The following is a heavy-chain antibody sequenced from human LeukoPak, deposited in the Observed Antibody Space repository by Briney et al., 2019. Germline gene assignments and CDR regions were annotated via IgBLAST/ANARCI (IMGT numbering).Heavy chain of an antibody. CDR2: IIPILGIA. CDR1: GGTFSSYA. Sequence: ASVKISCKASGGTFSSYAISWVRQAPGQGLEWMGRIIPILGIANYAQKFQGRVTITADKSTSTAYMELRSLRSDDTAVYYCARGDSAEMVPLDYWGQGTLVTVSS. V-gene: IGHV1-69*04. D-gene: IGHD2-8*01. J-gene: IGHJ4*02. CDR3: ARGDSAEMVPLDY.